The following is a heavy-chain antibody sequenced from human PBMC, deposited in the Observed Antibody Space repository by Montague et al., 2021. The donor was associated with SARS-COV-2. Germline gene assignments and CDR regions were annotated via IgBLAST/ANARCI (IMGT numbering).Heavy chain of an antibody. V-gene: IGHV3-21*01. J-gene: IGHJ4*02. D-gene: IGHD3-22*01. CDR3: ARSTHYYDSSGYFDY. Sequence: SLRLSCAASGFTFSSYSMNWVRQAPGKGLEWVSSTSSSSSYIYYADSVKGRFTISRDNAKNSLYLQMNSLRAEDTAVYYCARSTHYYDSSGYFDYWGQGTLVTVSS. CDR1: GFTFSSYS. CDR2: TSSSSSYI.